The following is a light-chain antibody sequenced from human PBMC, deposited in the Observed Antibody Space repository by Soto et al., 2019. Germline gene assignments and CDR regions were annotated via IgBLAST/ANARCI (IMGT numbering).Light chain of an antibody. CDR1: SGHNSYA. J-gene: IGLJ3*02. CDR3: QTWSTDIRV. V-gene: IGLV4-69*01. Sequence: QPVLTQPPSASASLGASVKLTCTLSSGHNSYAIAWPQQQPEQGPGYLMKLNSDGSHSKGDGIPDRFSGSSSGAERYLTISSLQYEDEADYYCQTWSTDIRVFGGGTQLTVL. CDR2: LNSDGSH.